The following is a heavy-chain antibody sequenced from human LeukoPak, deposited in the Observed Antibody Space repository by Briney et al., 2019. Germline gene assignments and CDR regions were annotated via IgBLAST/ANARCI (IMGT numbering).Heavy chain of an antibody. CDR1: GYTFTGYY. D-gene: IGHD5-18*01. CDR2: IIPIFGTA. Sequence: GASVKVSCKASGYTFTGYYLHWVRQAPGQGLEWMGGIIPIFGTANYAQKFQGRVTITADESTSTAYMELSSLRSEDTAVYYCASSPWEEPVDTAMVGYYYYYYMDVWGKGTTVTVSS. J-gene: IGHJ6*03. CDR3: ASSPWEEPVDTAMVGYYYYYYMDV. V-gene: IGHV1-69*13.